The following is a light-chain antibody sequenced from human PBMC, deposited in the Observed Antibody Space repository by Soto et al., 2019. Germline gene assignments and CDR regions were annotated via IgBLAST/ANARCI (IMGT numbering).Light chain of an antibody. CDR1: QRVLYSSNNKNY. CDR2: LGS. Sequence: DIVMTQSPDSLAVSLGERATIDCKSSQRVLYSSNNKNYLAWYLQKPGQSPQLLIYLGSNRASGVPDRFSGSGSGTDFTLKISRVEAEDVGVYYCMQALQTGAFGQGTKVDI. CDR3: MQALQTGA. J-gene: IGKJ1*01. V-gene: IGKV2-28*01.